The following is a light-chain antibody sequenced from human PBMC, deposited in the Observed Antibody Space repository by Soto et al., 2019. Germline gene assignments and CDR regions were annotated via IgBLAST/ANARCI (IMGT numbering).Light chain of an antibody. J-gene: IGKJ3*01. CDR1: QSVLYSSNNKNY. CDR3: QQYYSTPFT. Sequence: DIVMTQSPDSLAVSLGERATINCKSSQSVLYSSNNKNYLAWYQQKPRQPPKLLIYWASTRESGVPDRFSGSGSGTDFPLPISSLQTEDVAVYYCQQYYSTPFTFGPGTKVDIK. V-gene: IGKV4-1*01. CDR2: WAS.